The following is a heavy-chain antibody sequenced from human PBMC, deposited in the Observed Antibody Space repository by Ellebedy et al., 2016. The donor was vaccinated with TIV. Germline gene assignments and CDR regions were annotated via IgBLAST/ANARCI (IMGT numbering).Heavy chain of an antibody. J-gene: IGHJ3*02. CDR1: GYSISSGSY. CDR2: IYHSGST. V-gene: IGHV4-38-2*01. CDR3: ATFRNLDGFDI. Sequence: SETLSLTCAVSGYSISSGSYWGWIRPPPGKGLEWIGSIYHSGSTYYNPSLKRRVTTSMDTSRNQFSLKLSSVTAADTAVYYCATFRNLDGFDIWGQGTMVTVSS.